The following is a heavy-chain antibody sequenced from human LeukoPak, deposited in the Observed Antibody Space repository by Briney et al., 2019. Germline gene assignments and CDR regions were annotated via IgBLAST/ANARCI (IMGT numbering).Heavy chain of an antibody. V-gene: IGHV3-7*01. CDR1: GFAFSSYW. J-gene: IGHJ4*02. CDR3: SSQPAVFDLDC. CDR2: IKPDGSGK. D-gene: IGHD2-2*01. Sequence: GGPLRLSCAASGFAFSSYWMTWVRQAPGKGLEWVANIKPDGSGKNYVDSVKGRFTISRDNAKNSLYLQMRGRRVEDTAVYYCSSQPAVFDLDCWGQGALVTVSS.